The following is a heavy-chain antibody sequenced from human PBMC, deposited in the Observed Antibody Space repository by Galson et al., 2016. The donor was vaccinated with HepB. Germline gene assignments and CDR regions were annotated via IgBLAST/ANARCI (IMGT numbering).Heavy chain of an antibody. CDR3: AGVWQGASNFDF. J-gene: IGHJ4*02. Sequence: SLRLSCAASGFAFNTYHMNWVRQAPGKGLEWISYITTSSSTIHYADSVMGRFTISRDNARNSLYLQMNSLRDEDTAVYYCAGVWQGASNFDFWGQGTLVTVSS. CDR2: ITTSSSTI. CDR1: GFAFNTYH. D-gene: IGHD1-26*01. V-gene: IGHV3-48*02.